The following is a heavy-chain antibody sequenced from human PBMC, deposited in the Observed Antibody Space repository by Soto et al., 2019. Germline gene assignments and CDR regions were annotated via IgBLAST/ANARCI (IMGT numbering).Heavy chain of an antibody. Sequence: EVQLLESGGGLVQPGGSRRLSCAASGVTFSSYAMSWVRQAPGKGLEWVSAISGSGGSTYYADSVKGRFTISRHNSKNTLYLQMNSLRAEDTAVYYCAKDREYSSSCFDYWGQGTLVTVSS. J-gene: IGHJ4*02. D-gene: IGHD6-6*01. CDR3: AKDREYSSSCFDY. V-gene: IGHV3-23*01. CDR1: GVTFSSYA. CDR2: ISGSGGST.